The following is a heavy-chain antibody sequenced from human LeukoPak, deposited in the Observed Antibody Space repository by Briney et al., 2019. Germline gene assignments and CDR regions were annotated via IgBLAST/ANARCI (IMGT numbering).Heavy chain of an antibody. V-gene: IGHV5-51*01. CDR1: GYSFPSYW. D-gene: IGHD1-26*01. J-gene: IGHJ4*02. Sequence: VESLDISCKGSGYSFPSYWIGWVRQIPGKGLEWIGIIYPVDSSSRYRPSFEGQVTISADKSISTASLQWSSLKASVTAMYYCARRGSSGSLHYFDYWGQGTLVTASS. CDR3: ARRGSSGSLHYFDY. CDR2: IYPVDSSS.